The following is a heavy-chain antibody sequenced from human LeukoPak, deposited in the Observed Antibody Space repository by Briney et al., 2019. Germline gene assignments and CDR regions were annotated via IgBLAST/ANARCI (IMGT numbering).Heavy chain of an antibody. Sequence: PGGSLRLPCAASGFSFSTYWMSWVRQAPGKGLEWVANIKPDGSGKYYVDSVKGRFTISRDNAKNSLYLQMNSLRAEDSALYYCARASAVAGTRDYWGQGTLVTVSS. CDR3: ARASAVAGTRDY. CDR2: IKPDGSGK. J-gene: IGHJ4*02. D-gene: IGHD6-19*01. V-gene: IGHV3-7*01. CDR1: GFSFSTYW.